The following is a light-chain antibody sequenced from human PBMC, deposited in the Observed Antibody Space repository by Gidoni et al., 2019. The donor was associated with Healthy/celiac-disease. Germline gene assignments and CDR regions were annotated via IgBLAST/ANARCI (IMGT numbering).Light chain of an antibody. J-gene: IGKJ1*01. CDR2: DAS. V-gene: IGKV1-33*01. CDR3: QQYDNLPLT. CDR1: QDISNY. Sequence: DIQMTQSPSSLSASVGDRVTITSQASQDISNYLNWYQQKPGKAPKLLIYDASNLETVVPSRFSGSGSGTDFTFTISSLQPEDIATYYCQQYDNLPLTFGQGTKVEIK.